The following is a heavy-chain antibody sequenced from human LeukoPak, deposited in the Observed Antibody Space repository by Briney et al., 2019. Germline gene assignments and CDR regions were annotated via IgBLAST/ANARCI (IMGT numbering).Heavy chain of an antibody. J-gene: IGHJ4*02. Sequence: SETLSLTCTVSGGSISSSSYYWGWIRQPPGKGLEWIGSIYYSGSTYYNPSLKSRVTISVDTSKNQFSLKLSSVTAADTAVYYCARGPGLTIFGAVTPPQIFDYWGQGTLVTVSS. CDR3: ARGPGLTIFGAVTPPQIFDY. D-gene: IGHD3-3*01. CDR2: IYYSGST. V-gene: IGHV4-39*01. CDR1: GGSISSSSYY.